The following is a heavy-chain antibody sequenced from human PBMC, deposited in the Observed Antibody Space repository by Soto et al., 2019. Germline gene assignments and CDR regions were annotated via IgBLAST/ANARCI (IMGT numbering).Heavy chain of an antibody. CDR1: GFSLSTSGVG. D-gene: IGHD3-10*01. Sequence: QITLKESGPTLVKPTQTLTLTCTFSGFSLSTSGVGVGWIRQPPGRALEWLALIYWHDDTRYSPCLKSRLTITKDTSKNQVVLTMTNMDPVDTATCYCAHNLVLWFGETNPNWFDPWGQGTLVTVSS. V-gene: IGHV2-5*01. CDR3: AHNLVLWFGETNPNWFDP. J-gene: IGHJ5*02. CDR2: IYWHDDT.